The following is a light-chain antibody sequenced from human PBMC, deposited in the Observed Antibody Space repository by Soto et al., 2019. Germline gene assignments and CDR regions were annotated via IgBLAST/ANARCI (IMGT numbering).Light chain of an antibody. J-gene: IGLJ2*01. Sequence: QSALTQPPSASAAPGQRVTISCSGSNSNIGTTTVNWYQHVPGTAPKLLIYSTNQRPSGVPDRFSGSRSGTSASLAISGLQSDDEADYYCAAWDDSLNGVVFGGGTKLTVL. CDR1: NSNIGTTT. CDR3: AAWDDSLNGVV. V-gene: IGLV1-44*01. CDR2: STN.